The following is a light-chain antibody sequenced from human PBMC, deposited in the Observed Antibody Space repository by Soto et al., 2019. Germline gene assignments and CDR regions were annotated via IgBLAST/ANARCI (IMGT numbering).Light chain of an antibody. CDR1: SSDVGGYNY. CDR2: DVS. V-gene: IGLV2-11*01. J-gene: IGLJ1*01. Sequence: QSALTQPRSVSGSPGQSVTISCTGTSSDVGGYNYVSWYQQHPGKAPKLMIYDVSKRPSGVPDRFSGSKSGNTASLTISGLHAEDEADYYCCSYAGSYIYVFATGTKVTVL. CDR3: CSYAGSYIYV.